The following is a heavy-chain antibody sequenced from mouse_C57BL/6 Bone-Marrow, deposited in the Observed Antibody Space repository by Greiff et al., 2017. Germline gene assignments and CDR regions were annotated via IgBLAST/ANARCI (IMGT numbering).Heavy chain of an antibody. J-gene: IGHJ2*01. Sequence: EVMLVESGAELVRPGASVKLSCTASGFNIKDDYMLWVKQRPEQGLEWIGWIDPENGDTEYASKFQGKATITADTSSNTAYLQLSSLTSEDTAVYYCTKGLTTFDYWGQGTTLTVSS. D-gene: IGHD1-1*01. CDR2: IDPENGDT. CDR3: TKGLTTFDY. CDR1: GFNIKDDY. V-gene: IGHV14-4*01.